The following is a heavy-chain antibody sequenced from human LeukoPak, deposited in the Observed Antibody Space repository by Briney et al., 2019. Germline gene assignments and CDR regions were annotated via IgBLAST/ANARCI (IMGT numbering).Heavy chain of an antibody. V-gene: IGHV4-59*01. Sequence: PSETLSLTCTVSGGSISSYYWSWIRQPPGKGLEWIGYIYYSGSTNYNTSLKSRVTISVVTSKNQFSLKLSSVTAADTAVYYCARDDCSGGSCYLPSGYFDLWGRGTLVTVSS. CDR1: GGSISSYY. D-gene: IGHD2-15*01. CDR2: IYYSGST. CDR3: ARDDCSGGSCYLPSGYFDL. J-gene: IGHJ2*01.